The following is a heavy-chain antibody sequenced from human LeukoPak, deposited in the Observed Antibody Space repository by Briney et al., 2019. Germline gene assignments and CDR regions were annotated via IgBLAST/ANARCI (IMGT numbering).Heavy chain of an antibody. V-gene: IGHV3-33*01. CDR1: GFTFSSYG. J-gene: IGHJ4*02. D-gene: IGHD1-26*01. CDR2: IWFDGNNK. CDR3: AGDPNSGSYYDY. Sequence: PGRSLRLSCAASGFTFSSYGMHWVRQTPGKGREWVAVIWFDGNNKFYADSVKGRFTISRDNSKNTLYLQMNSLRAEDTAVYYCAGDPNSGSYYDYWGQGTLVTVSS.